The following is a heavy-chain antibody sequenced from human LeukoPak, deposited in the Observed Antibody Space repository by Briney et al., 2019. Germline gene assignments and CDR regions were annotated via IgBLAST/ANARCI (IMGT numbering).Heavy chain of an antibody. CDR2: ISAYNGNT. J-gene: IGHJ5*02. D-gene: IGHD3-3*01. CDR1: GYTFTSYG. V-gene: IGHV1-18*01. CDR3: ARHTIFGHLNRFDP. Sequence: GASVKVSCKASGYTFTSYGISWVRQAPGQGFEWMGWISAYNGNTNYAQKLQGRVTMTTDTSTSTAYMELRSLRSDDTAVYYCARHTIFGHLNRFDPWGQGTLVTVSS.